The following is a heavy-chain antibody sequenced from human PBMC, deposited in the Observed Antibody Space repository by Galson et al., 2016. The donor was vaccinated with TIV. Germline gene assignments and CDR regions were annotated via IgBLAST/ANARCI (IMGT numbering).Heavy chain of an antibody. CDR3: ARIIGYWVGYYTMDV. D-gene: IGHD2-8*02. Sequence: LRLSCAASGFTFSGHSMNWVRQAPGKGLEWVSSISNSGDYRYYSDSMKGRFTISRDNAKKSLYLQMHSLRAEDTAVYYCARIIGYWVGYYTMDVWGQGTTVTVSS. V-gene: IGHV3-21*01. CDR1: GFTFSGHS. J-gene: IGHJ6*02. CDR2: ISNSGDYR.